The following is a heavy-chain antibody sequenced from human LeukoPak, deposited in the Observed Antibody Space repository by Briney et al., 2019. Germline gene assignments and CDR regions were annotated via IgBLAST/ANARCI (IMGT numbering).Heavy chain of an antibody. CDR3: ARDRVLRFLEWSYYYYGMDV. J-gene: IGHJ6*02. D-gene: IGHD3-3*01. CDR1: GFTFSSYA. V-gene: IGHV3-30-3*01. Sequence: PGGSLRLSCAASGFTFSSYAMHWVRQAPGKGLEWVAVISHDGSNKYYADSVKGRFTISRDNSKNTLYLQMNSLRAEDTAVYYCARDRVLRFLEWSYYYYGMDVWGQGTTVTVSS. CDR2: ISHDGSNK.